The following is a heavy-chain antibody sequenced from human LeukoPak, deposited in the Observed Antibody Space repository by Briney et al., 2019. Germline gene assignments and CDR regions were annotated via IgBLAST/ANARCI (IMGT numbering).Heavy chain of an antibody. V-gene: IGHV3-23*01. Sequence: GGSLRLSCAASGFTFSSYAMSWVRQAPGKGLEWVSAISGSGGSTYYADSVKGRFTISRDNSKNTLYLQMNSLRAEDTAVYYCARVWGDILTGYLSFDYWGQGTLVTVSS. J-gene: IGHJ4*02. CDR3: ARVWGDILTGYLSFDY. D-gene: IGHD3-9*01. CDR2: ISGSGGST. CDR1: GFTFSSYA.